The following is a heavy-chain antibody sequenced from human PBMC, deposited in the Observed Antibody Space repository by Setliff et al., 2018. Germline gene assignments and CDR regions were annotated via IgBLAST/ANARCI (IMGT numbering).Heavy chain of an antibody. CDR2: IIPVLGMT. D-gene: IGHD4-17*01. V-gene: IGHV1-69*10. CDR1: GDPFNAYG. CDR3: ARGPSPTVTPSRLIYFYHMDV. Sequence: ASVKVSCKASGDPFNAYGVSWVRQAPGQGLEWMGAIIPVLGMTDYAQKFQGRLTITADQSTTTVYTELSSLRFDETALYYCARGPSPTVTPSRLIYFYHMDVWGTGTTVTVSS. J-gene: IGHJ6*03.